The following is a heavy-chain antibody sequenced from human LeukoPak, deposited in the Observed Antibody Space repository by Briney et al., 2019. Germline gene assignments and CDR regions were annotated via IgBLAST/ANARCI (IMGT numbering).Heavy chain of an antibody. CDR1: GDTFTSYD. Sequence: ASVKVSCKASGDTFTSYDINWVRQATGQGLEWMGWMNPNSGNTGYAQKFQGRVTMTRNTSISTAYMELSSLRSEDTAVYYCARAASYSSSGKTRKNYYFDYWGQGTLVTVSS. V-gene: IGHV1-8*01. J-gene: IGHJ4*02. CDR3: ARAASYSSSGKTRKNYYFDY. D-gene: IGHD6-13*01. CDR2: MNPNSGNT.